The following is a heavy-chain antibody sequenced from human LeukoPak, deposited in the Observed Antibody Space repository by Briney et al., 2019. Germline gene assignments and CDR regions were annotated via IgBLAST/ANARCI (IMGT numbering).Heavy chain of an antibody. Sequence: ASVKVSCKASGGTFSSYAISWVRQAPGQGLEWMGGIIPIFGTANYAQKFQGRVTITTDESTSTAYMELSSLRSEDTAVYYCARDLVITFGGVIVTEGFDYWGQGTLVTVS. CDR2: IIPIFGTA. J-gene: IGHJ4*02. CDR3: ARDLVITFGGVIVTEGFDY. D-gene: IGHD3-16*02. CDR1: GGTFSSYA. V-gene: IGHV1-69*05.